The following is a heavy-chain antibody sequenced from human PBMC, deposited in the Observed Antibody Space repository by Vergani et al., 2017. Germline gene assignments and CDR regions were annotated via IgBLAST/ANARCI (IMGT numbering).Heavy chain of an antibody. CDR2: ISGSGGST. Sequence: EVQLLESGGGLVQPGGSLRLSCAASGFTFSSYAMSWVRQAPGKGLEWVSAISGSGGSTYYADSVKGRFTISRDNSKNTLYLQMNSLRAEDTAVYYCAKDLGGWGSGYYYKSHAFDIWGQGTMVTVSS. CDR3: AKDLGGWGSGYYYKSHAFDI. CDR1: GFTFSSYA. D-gene: IGHD3-22*01. J-gene: IGHJ3*02. V-gene: IGHV3-23*01.